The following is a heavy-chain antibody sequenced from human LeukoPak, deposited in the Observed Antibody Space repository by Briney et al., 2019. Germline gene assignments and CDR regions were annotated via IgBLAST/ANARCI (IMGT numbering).Heavy chain of an antibody. CDR2: INHSGST. Sequence: SETLSLTCAVSGGSISSGGYSWSWIRQPPGKGLEWIGEINHSGSTNYNPSLKSRVTISVDKSKNQFSLKLSSVTAADTAVYYCARVATIFGVATYDYWGQGTLVTVSS. J-gene: IGHJ4*02. CDR1: GGSISSGGYS. V-gene: IGHV4-30-2*01. CDR3: ARVATIFGVATYDY. D-gene: IGHD3-3*01.